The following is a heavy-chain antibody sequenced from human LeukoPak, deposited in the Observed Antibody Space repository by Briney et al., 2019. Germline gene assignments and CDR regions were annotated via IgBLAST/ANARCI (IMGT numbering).Heavy chain of an antibody. Sequence: GGSLRLPCAASGFTFSNYWMSWVRQAPGKGLEWVANIKEDGSDKYYVDSVMGRFTISRDNAKKSLYLQMNGLRAEDTAVYYCARDETFCSGDTCYTRGYFAFWGQGTLVTVSS. CDR3: ARDETFCSGDTCYTRGYFAF. CDR1: GFTFSNYW. J-gene: IGHJ4*02. V-gene: IGHV3-7*01. CDR2: IKEDGSDK. D-gene: IGHD2-15*01.